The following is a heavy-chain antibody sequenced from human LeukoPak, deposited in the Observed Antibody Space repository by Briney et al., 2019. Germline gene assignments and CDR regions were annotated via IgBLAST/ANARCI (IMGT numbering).Heavy chain of an antibody. CDR3: ASQYYDILGGMDV. J-gene: IGHJ6*02. Sequence: GESLKISCKGSGYSFTSYWIGWVRQLPGKGLEGMGIIYPGDSDTRYSPSFQGQVTISADKSISTAYLQWSSLKASDTAMYYCASQYYDILGGMDVWGQGTTVTVSS. CDR2: IYPGDSDT. V-gene: IGHV5-51*01. D-gene: IGHD3-9*01. CDR1: GYSFTSYW.